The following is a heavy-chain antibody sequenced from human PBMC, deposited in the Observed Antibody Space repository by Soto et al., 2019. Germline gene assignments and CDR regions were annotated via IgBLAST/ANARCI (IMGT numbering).Heavy chain of an antibody. Sequence: SVKVSCKASGGTFSSYAISWVRQVPGKGLEWLGGIIPIFGTANYAQKSQGSVTITEDESTSTAYMELSSLSSEDTAVDYCAGFRPGGGQLVRWGPNWFDPWCQGTLVTVSS. D-gene: IGHD6-13*01. CDR2: IIPIFGTA. CDR3: AGFRPGGGQLVRWGPNWFDP. J-gene: IGHJ5*02. CDR1: GGTFSSYA. V-gene: IGHV1-69*13.